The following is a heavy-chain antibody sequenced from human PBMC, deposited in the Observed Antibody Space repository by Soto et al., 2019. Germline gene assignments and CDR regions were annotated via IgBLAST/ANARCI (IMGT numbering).Heavy chain of an antibody. CDR2: ISGSGGST. CDR3: AKAPYDYIWGSYRYFDY. CDR1: GFTFSRYA. V-gene: IGHV3-23*01. J-gene: IGHJ4*02. Sequence: PGGSLRLSCAASGFTFSRYAMSWVRQAPGKGLEWVSAISGSGGSTYYADYVKGRYTISRDNSKNTLYLQMNSLRAEDTAVYYCAKAPYDYIWGSYRYFDYWGQGTLVTVSS. D-gene: IGHD3-16*02.